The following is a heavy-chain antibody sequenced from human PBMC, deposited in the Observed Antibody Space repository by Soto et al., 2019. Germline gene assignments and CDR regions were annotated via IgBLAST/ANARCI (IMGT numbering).Heavy chain of an antibody. CDR3: ARVKQQLVPYYYYGMDV. CDR2: IYYSGST. V-gene: IGHV4-59*01. CDR1: GGSISSYY. D-gene: IGHD6-13*01. Sequence: PSETLSLTCTVSGGSISSYYWSWIRQPPGKGLEWIGYIYYSGSTNYNPSLKSRVTISVDTPKNQFSLKLSSVTAADTAVYYCARVKQQLVPYYYYGMDVWGQGTTVTVSS. J-gene: IGHJ6*02.